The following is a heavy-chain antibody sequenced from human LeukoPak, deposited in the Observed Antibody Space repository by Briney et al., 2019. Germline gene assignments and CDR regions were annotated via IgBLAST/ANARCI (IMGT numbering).Heavy chain of an antibody. J-gene: IGHJ5*02. CDR2: ISSSSSTI. D-gene: IGHD2-8*02. CDR3: ARDTGGRGWFDP. CDR1: GFTFSSYS. V-gene: IGHV3-48*01. Sequence: GGSLRLSCAASGFTFSSYSMNWVRQAPGKGLEWVSSISSSSSTIYYADSMKGRFTISRDNTKNSLYLQMNSLRAEDTAVYYCARDTGGRGWFDPWGQGTLVTVSS.